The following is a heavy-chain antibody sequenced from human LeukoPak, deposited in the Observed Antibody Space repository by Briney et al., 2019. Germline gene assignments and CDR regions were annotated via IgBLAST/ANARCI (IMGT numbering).Heavy chain of an antibody. CDR3: ARAGILTGLRDYYYGMDV. D-gene: IGHD3-9*01. Sequence: GESLKISCKGSGYSFTSYWIGWVRQMPGKGLEWMGIIYPGDSDTRYSPSFQGQVIISADKSISTAYLQWSSLKASDTAMYYCARAGILTGLRDYYYGMDVWGQGTTVAVSS. V-gene: IGHV5-51*01. J-gene: IGHJ6*02. CDR1: GYSFTSYW. CDR2: IYPGDSDT.